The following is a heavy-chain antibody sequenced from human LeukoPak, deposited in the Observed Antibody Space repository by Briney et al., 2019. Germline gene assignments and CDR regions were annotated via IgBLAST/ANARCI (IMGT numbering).Heavy chain of an antibody. CDR1: GFTVSTSY. CDR2: LFRDDTT. Sequence: PGGSLRLSCAASGFTVSTSYMSWVRQAPGKGLEWVSVLFRDDTTYYADSVKGRFTISRDNSKNTLYLQMNSLRAEDTAVYYCAKMEVVTADDKYFQYWGQGTLVTVSS. J-gene: IGHJ1*01. D-gene: IGHD2-21*02. V-gene: IGHV3-53*01. CDR3: AKMEVVTADDKYFQY.